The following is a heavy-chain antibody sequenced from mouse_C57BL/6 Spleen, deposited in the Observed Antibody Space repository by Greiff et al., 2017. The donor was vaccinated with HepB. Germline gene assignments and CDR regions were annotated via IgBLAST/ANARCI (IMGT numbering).Heavy chain of an antibody. Sequence: VQLQQSGAELAKPGASVKLSCKASGYTFTSYWMHWVKQRPGQGLEWIGYINPSSGYTKYKQKFKDKATLTADKSSSTAYMQLSSLTYEDSAVYDGARPIYYDYDDWYFDVWGTGTTVTVSS. D-gene: IGHD2-4*01. V-gene: IGHV1-7*01. J-gene: IGHJ1*03. CDR1: GYTFTSYW. CDR3: ARPIYYDYDDWYFDV. CDR2: INPSSGYT.